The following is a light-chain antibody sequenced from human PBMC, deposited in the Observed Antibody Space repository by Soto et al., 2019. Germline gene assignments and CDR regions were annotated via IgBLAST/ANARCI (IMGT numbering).Light chain of an antibody. J-gene: IGKJ3*01. CDR3: QQYGSSPPYR. V-gene: IGKV3-20*01. CDR2: GAS. CDR1: QSVSSSY. Sequence: EIVLTQSPGTLSLSPGERATLSCRASQSVSSSYLAWYQQKPGQAPRLLIYGASSRATGIPDRFSGSGSGTDFTLTISRLAPEDFAVYYCQQYGSSPPYRFGPWTKVDIK.